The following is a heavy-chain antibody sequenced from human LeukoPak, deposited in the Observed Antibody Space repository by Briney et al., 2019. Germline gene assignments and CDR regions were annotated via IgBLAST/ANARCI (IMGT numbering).Heavy chain of an antibody. CDR2: IYYSGST. CDR3: ARGAVRGVIIGWFDP. V-gene: IGHV4-59*12. D-gene: IGHD3-10*01. J-gene: IGHJ5*02. CDR1: GGSISSYY. Sequence: SETLSLTCTVSGGSISSYYWSWIRQPPGKGLEWIGYIYYSGSTNYNPSLKSRVTISVDTSKNQFSLKLSSVTAADTAVYYCARGAVRGVIIGWFDPWGQGTLVTVSS.